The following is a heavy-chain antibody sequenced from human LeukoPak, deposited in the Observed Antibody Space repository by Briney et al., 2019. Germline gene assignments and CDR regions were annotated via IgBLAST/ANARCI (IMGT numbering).Heavy chain of an antibody. CDR2: IYYSGNT. D-gene: IGHD5-12*01. CDR3: SRRLRDRVDY. CDR1: GGSISSSTYY. J-gene: IGHJ4*02. V-gene: IGHV4-39*01. Sequence: PSETLSLTCTVSGGSISSSTYYWGWNRQPPGKGLEWIGSIYYSGNTYYNPSLKSRVTISVDTSKNQFSLKLSSVTAADTAVYYCSRRLRDRVDYWGQGTLVTVSS.